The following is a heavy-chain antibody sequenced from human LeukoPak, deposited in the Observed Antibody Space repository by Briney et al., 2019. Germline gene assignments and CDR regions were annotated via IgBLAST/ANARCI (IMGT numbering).Heavy chain of an antibody. J-gene: IGHJ4*02. CDR3: VKGSGSSGGYLSPFDY. V-gene: IGHV3-64D*06. CDR2: ISSNGDST. CDR1: GFTFSSYS. Sequence: GGSLRLSCSASGFTFSSYSMHWVRQAPGKGLEFVSAISSNGDSTYYTDSVKGRFTISRDNSKNTLDLQMSSLSAEDPAVYYSVKGSGSSGGYLSPFDYWGQGTLVTVSS. D-gene: IGHD3-22*01.